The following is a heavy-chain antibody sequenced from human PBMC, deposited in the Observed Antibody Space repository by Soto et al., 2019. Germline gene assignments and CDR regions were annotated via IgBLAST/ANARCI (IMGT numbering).Heavy chain of an antibody. CDR1: GFTFSSYG. V-gene: IGHV3-30*03. CDR2: ISYDGSNK. D-gene: IGHD1-20*01. Sequence: SLRLSCAASGFTFSSYGTHWVRQAPGKGLEWVAVISYDGSNKYYADSVKGRFTISRDNAKNTLYLQMNSLRAEDTAVYYCARDLGGRGYKLGYWGQGTLVTVSS. CDR3: ARDLGGRGYKLGY. J-gene: IGHJ4*02.